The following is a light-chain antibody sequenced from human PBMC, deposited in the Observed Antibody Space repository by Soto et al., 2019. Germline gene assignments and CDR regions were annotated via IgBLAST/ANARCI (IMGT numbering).Light chain of an antibody. CDR1: QSLLQSDGKTY. V-gene: IGKV2D-29*01. Sequence: DIVMTQTPLSLSVTPGQSASMSFNSSQSLLQSDGKTYLFWYLQKPGQPPQLLTYEVSRRLSGVPDRISGSGSGTDFTLKISRVEAVDVGVYYCMQSIQLPITFGQGTRLEIK. CDR3: MQSIQLPIT. J-gene: IGKJ5*01. CDR2: EVS.